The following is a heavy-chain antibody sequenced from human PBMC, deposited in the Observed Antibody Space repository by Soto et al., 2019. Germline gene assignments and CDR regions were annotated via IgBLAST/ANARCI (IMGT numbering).Heavy chain of an antibody. D-gene: IGHD6-13*01. J-gene: IGHJ6*02. CDR3: ARRIAAAGPLTWYYYGMDV. CDR2: IYYSGST. CDR1: GGSISSSSYY. V-gene: IGHV4-39*01. Sequence: SETLSLTCTVSGGSISSSSYYWGWIRQPPGKGLEWIGSIYYSGSTYYNPSLKSRVTISVDTSKNQFSLKLSSVTAADTAVYYCARRIAAAGPLTWYYYGMDVWGQGTTVTVSS.